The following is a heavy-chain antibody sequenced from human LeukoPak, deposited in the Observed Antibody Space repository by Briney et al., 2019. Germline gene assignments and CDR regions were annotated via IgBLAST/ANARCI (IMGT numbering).Heavy chain of an antibody. D-gene: IGHD5-18*01. V-gene: IGHV5-51*01. CDR2: IYPGDSDT. CDR1: GYSFTSYW. J-gene: IGHJ4*02. Sequence: GESLKISFKGSGYSFTSYWIGWVRQMPGRGLGWMGIIYPGDSDTRYSPSFQGQVTISADKSISTAYLQWSSLKASDTAMYYCARSAMVTGELYYFDYWGQGTLVTVSS. CDR3: ARSAMVTGELYYFDY.